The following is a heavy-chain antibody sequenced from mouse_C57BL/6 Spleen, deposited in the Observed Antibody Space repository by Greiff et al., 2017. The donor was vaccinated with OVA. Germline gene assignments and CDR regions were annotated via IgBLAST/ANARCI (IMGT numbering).Heavy chain of an antibody. V-gene: IGHV1-22*01. CDR3: ARERGLRRDEAMDY. CDR2: INPNNGGT. CDR1: GYTFTDYN. J-gene: IGHJ4*01. Sequence: EVKLVESGPELVKPGASVKMSCKASGYTFTDYNMHWVKQSHGKSLEWIGYINPNNGGTSYNQKFKGKATLTVNKSSSTAYMELRSLTSEDSAVYYCARERGLRRDEAMDYWGQGTSVTVSS. D-gene: IGHD2-4*01.